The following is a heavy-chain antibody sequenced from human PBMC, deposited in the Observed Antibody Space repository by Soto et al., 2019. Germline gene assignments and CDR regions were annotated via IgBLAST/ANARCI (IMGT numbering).Heavy chain of an antibody. CDR1: GFTFSSYA. CDR3: ARGYDFWSGYYYPYGMDV. D-gene: IGHD3-3*01. V-gene: IGHV3-23*01. J-gene: IGHJ6*02. CDR2: ISGSGGST. Sequence: PGGSLRLSCAASGFTFSSYAMSWVRQAPGKELEWVSSISGSGGSTFYADSVKGRFTISRDNSKNTLYLQMNSLRAEDTAVYYCARGYDFWSGYYYPYGMDVWGQGTTVTVSS.